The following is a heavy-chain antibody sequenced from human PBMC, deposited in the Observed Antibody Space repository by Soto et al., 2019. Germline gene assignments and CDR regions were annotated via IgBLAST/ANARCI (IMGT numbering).Heavy chain of an antibody. Sequence: QVQLQESGPGLVKPSETLSLTCTVSGGSISSYYWSWIRQPPGKGLEWIGYIYYSGSTNYNPSLKSRVTVSVETSKHLFSLKLSSVTAADRAVYCCARGWGFAFDFWGLGTMVTISS. CDR2: IYYSGST. J-gene: IGHJ3*01. D-gene: IGHD7-27*01. CDR1: GGSISSYY. CDR3: ARGWGFAFDF. V-gene: IGHV4-59*01.